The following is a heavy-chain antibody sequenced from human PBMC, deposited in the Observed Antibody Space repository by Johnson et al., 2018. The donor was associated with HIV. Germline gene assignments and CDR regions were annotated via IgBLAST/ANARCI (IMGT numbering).Heavy chain of an antibody. CDR1: GFTFSSYW. CDR2: IKQDGSEK. V-gene: IGHV3-7*01. Sequence: VQLVESGGGLVQPGGSLRLSCAASGFTFSSYWMSWVRQAPGKGLEWVANIKQDGSEKYYVDSVTGRFTISRDNAKNSLYLQMNRLRAEDTAVYYCARDRGDYYDSSGSDAFDMWGQGTMVTVSS. CDR3: ARDRGDYYDSSGSDAFDM. J-gene: IGHJ3*02. D-gene: IGHD3-22*01.